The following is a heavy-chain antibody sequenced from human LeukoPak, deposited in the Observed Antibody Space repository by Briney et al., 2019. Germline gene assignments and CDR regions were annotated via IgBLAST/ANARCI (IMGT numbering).Heavy chain of an antibody. V-gene: IGHV1-2*06. CDR2: INPNSGGT. D-gene: IGHD3-22*01. CDR1: GYTFTGYY. CDR3: ARDRIVVVITTVSLGY. Sequence: VASVKVSCKVSGYTFTGYYMHWVRQAPGQGLEWMGRINPNSGGTNYAQKFQGRVTMTRDTSISTAYMELSRLRSDDTAVYYCARDRIVVVITTVSLGYWGQGTLVTVSS. J-gene: IGHJ4*02.